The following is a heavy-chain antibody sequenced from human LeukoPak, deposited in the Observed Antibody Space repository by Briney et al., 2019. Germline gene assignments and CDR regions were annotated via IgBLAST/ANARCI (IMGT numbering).Heavy chain of an antibody. V-gene: IGHV3-7*01. CDR2: IKQDGSDK. Sequence: GGSLRLSCTASGITYTIYWLNWVRQAPGKGLEWVANIKQDGSDKYYVDSVKGRFTISRDNAKASLYLQMNSLRVEDTAIYYCATGLDLGQGTLVTVSS. CDR3: ATGLD. J-gene: IGHJ4*02. D-gene: IGHD2-21*01. CDR1: GITYTIYW.